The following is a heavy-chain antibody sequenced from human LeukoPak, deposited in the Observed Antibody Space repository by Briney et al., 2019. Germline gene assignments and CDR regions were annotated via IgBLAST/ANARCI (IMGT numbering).Heavy chain of an antibody. CDR1: GHTFTDYY. D-gene: IGHD6-13*01. CDR3: ASGVSSSWYSDY. Sequence: ASVKVSCKASGHTFTDYYMQWVRQAPGQGLEWMGWINPSSGGTNYAQKFQGRVAMTRDTSISTAYMDLSRLRSDDTAVYYCASGVSSSWYSDYWGQGTLVTVSS. CDR2: INPSSGGT. J-gene: IGHJ4*02. V-gene: IGHV1-2*02.